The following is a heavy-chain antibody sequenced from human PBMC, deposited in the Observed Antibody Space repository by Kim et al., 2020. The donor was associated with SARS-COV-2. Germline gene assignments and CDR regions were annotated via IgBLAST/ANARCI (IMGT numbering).Heavy chain of an antibody. J-gene: IGHJ4*01. D-gene: IGHD3-22*01. CDR1: GFTFSSYA. V-gene: IGHV3-30*04. CDR3: ARILYYYDSSGYRYY. CDR2: ISYDGSNK. Sequence: GGSLRLSCAASGFTFSSYAMHWVRQAPGKGLEWVAVISYDGSNKYYADSVKGRFTISRDNSKNTLYLQMNSLRAEDTAVYYCARILYYYDSSGYRYYWG.